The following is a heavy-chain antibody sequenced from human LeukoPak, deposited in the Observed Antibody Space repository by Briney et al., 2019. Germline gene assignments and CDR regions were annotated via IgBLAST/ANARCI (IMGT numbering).Heavy chain of an antibody. V-gene: IGHV4-38-2*02. CDR2: IYESGTT. CDR1: GYSIRSGFY. CDR3: ARVRLGPTTDY. Sequence: SETLSLTCTVSGYSIRSGFYWGWIRQPPGKGLEWIGSIYESGTTYYNPSLKSRVTMSVDTSKNRFSLKVNSVIASGTAVYYCARVRLGPTTDYWGQGTLVTVSS. D-gene: IGHD1-14*01. J-gene: IGHJ4*02.